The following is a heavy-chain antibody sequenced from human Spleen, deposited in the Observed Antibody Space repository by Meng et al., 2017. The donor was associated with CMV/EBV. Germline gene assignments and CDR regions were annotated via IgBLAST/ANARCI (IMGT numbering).Heavy chain of an antibody. CDR2: IKTTSEGATT. Sequence: GESLKISCATSGFSFSNAWMTWVRQAPGKGLFWIGRIKTTSEGATTDYSAPMKGRLIISRDDSKSTLYLQIVSLKTEDTATYYCATMTSIDHWGRGTLVTVSS. V-gene: IGHV3-15*01. CDR3: ATMTSIDH. CDR1: GFSFSNAW. D-gene: IGHD2-21*02. J-gene: IGHJ4*02.